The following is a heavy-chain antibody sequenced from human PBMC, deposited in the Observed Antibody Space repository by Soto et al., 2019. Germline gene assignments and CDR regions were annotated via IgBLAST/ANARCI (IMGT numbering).Heavy chain of an antibody. J-gene: IGHJ6*02. D-gene: IGHD3-3*01. CDR1: GFTFSSYG. V-gene: IGHV3-30*18. CDR3: AKDRRVIQYYDFWSGYHRAYYYGMDV. CDR2: ISYDGSNK. Sequence: GWSLRLSCAASGFTFSSYGMHWVRQAPGKGLEWVAVISYDGSNKYYADSVKGRFTISRDNSKNTLYLQMNSLRAEDTAVYYCAKDRRVIQYYDFWSGYHRAYYYGMDVWGQGTTVTVSS.